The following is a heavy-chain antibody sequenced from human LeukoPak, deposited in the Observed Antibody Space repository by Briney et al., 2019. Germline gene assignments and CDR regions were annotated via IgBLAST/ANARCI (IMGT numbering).Heavy chain of an antibody. CDR1: GFTFSSYW. J-gene: IGHJ4*02. Sequence: GGSLRLSCAASGFTFSSYWMSWVRQAPGEGLEWLVNINQDGSIKYYVDSAKGRFTISRDNAKNSVFLQMNSLRVEDTAVYYCARKGLGDFWGQGTLVTVSS. CDR2: INQDGSIK. V-gene: IGHV3-7*01. CDR3: ARKGLGDF.